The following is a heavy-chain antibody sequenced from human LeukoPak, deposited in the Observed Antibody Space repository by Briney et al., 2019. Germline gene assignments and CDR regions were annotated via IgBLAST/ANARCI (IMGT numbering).Heavy chain of an antibody. CDR3: AKSYYYDSSIPFDY. CDR2: IYTTGST. V-gene: IGHV4-4*07. CDR1: GGSISSYY. D-gene: IGHD3-22*01. Sequence: PSETLSLTCSVSGGSISSYYWSWIRQPAGKGLEWIGRIYTTGSTNYNPSLKSRVTMSIDTSKNQFSLKLSSVTAADTAVYYCAKSYYYDSSIPFDYWGQGTLVTVSS. J-gene: IGHJ4*02.